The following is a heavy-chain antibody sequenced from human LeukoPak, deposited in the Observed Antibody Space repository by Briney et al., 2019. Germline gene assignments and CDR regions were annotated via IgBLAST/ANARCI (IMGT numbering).Heavy chain of an antibody. CDR1: GFTFSSYE. D-gene: IGHD3-16*02. CDR3: ARTYDYVWGSYREGPTRFDY. J-gene: IGHJ4*02. CDR2: ISSSGSTI. V-gene: IGHV3-48*03. Sequence: PGGSLRLSCAASGFTFSSYEMNWVRQAPGKGLEWVSYISSSGSTIYYADSVKGRFTISRDNYKNTLYLQMNSLRAEDTAVYYCARTYDYVWGSYREGPTRFDYWGQGTLVTVSS.